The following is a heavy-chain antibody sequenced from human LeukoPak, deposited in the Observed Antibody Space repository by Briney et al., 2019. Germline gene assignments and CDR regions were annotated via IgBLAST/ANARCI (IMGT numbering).Heavy chain of an antibody. V-gene: IGHV4-34*01. D-gene: IGHD5-12*01. CDR3: ARDSRARIGYGFNGWFDP. CDR1: GGSFSGYY. CDR2: INHSGST. Sequence: SETLSLTCAVYGGSFSGYYWSWIRQPPGKGLEWIGEINHSGSTNYNPSLKSRVTISVDTSKNQFSLKLSSVTAADTAVYYCARDSRARIGYGFNGWFDPWGQGTLVTVSS. J-gene: IGHJ5*02.